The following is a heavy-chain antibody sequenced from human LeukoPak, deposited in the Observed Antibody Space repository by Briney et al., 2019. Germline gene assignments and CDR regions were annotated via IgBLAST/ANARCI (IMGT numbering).Heavy chain of an antibody. D-gene: IGHD2-2*02. CDR2: ISAYNGNT. CDR3: ARERVEYQLLYEFDI. Sequence: ASVKVSCKASGYTFTSYGISWVRQAPGQGLEWMGWISAYNGNTNYAQRLQGRVTMTTDTSTSTAYMELRSLRSDDTAVYYCARERVEYQLLYEFDIWGQGTMVTVSS. CDR1: GYTFTSYG. J-gene: IGHJ3*02. V-gene: IGHV1-18*01.